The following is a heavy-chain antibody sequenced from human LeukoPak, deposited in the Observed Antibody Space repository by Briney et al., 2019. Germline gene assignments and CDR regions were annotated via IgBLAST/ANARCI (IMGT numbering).Heavy chain of an antibody. V-gene: IGHV4-39*01. J-gene: IGHJ5*02. Sequence: KPSETLSLTCTVSGGSISSSSYYWGWIRQPPGKGLEWIGSIYYSGSTYYNPSLKSRVTISVDTSKNQFSLKLSSVTAADTAVYYCARPYCSSTSCYRWFDPWGQGTLVTVSS. CDR1: GGSISSSSYY. CDR3: ARPYCSSTSCYRWFDP. CDR2: IYYSGST. D-gene: IGHD2-2*01.